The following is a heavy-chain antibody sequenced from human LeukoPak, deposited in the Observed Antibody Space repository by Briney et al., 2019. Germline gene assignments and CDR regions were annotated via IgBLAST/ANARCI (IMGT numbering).Heavy chain of an antibody. J-gene: IGHJ4*02. D-gene: IGHD5-24*01. CDR3: ARDDGYNYLDF. V-gene: IGHV3-33*01. Sequence: GGSLRLSCTASGFTFSTYGMDWVRQAPGKGLEWVALIWFDGDNKYYADSVKGRFTISRDNSKNTLYLQMNSLRAEDTAVYYCARDDGYNYLDFWGQGTLVTVSS. CDR1: GFTFSTYG. CDR2: IWFDGDNK.